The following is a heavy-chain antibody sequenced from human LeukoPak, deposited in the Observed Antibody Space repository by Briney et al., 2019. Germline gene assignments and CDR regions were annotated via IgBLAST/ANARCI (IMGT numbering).Heavy chain of an antibody. CDR1: GFTFSSYG. Sequence: GGSLRLSCAASGFTFSSYGMSWVRQAPGKGLEWVSAISGSGGSTYYADSVKGRFTISRDNSENTLYLQMNSLRAEDTAVYYCAKLYSSSWYPYYYYYMDVWGKGTTVTISS. J-gene: IGHJ6*03. V-gene: IGHV3-23*01. CDR3: AKLYSSSWYPYYYYYMDV. CDR2: ISGSGGST. D-gene: IGHD6-13*01.